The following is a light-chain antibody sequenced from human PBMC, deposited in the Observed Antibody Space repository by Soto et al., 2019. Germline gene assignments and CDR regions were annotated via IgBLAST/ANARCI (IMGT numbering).Light chain of an antibody. CDR2: DAS. J-gene: IGKJ5*01. CDR1: QNISIY. Sequence: IVMTQSPATRALSPGERAARSCRGSQNISIYLAWYQQKPGQAPRLLIHDASHRAAGIPARFSGSGFGTDFTLTISSLEPEDAAVYYCQQRSNWPPITFGQGTRLEIK. V-gene: IGKV3-11*01. CDR3: QQRSNWPPIT.